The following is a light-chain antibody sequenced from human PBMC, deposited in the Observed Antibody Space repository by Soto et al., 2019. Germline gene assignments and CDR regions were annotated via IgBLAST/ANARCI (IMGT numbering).Light chain of an antibody. J-gene: IGKJ2*01. CDR1: QNISVW. CDR2: DAS. CDR3: QQYDSSSPT. V-gene: IGKV1-5*01. Sequence: DIQMTQSPSTLSASVGDGVTITCRASQNISVWLAWYQQRPGKAPKYLIYDASSLETGVPSRFSGSGSGTEFTLTIRNLQHDDFATYYCQQYDSSSPTFGQGTQLEIK.